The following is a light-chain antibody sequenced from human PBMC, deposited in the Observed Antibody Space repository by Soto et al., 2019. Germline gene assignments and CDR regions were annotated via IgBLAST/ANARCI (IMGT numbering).Light chain of an antibody. J-gene: IGKJ1*01. CDR3: QQYNNWPQT. CDR1: QTVGSN. Sequence: EIVMTQSPAALSVSPGERATLSCRVSQTVGSNLAWYRQKPGQTPRLLIYDVSTRATGVPARFSGSGSGTEFTLTISSLQSEDFAVYYCQQYNNWPQTFGQGTKV. CDR2: DVS. V-gene: IGKV3-15*01.